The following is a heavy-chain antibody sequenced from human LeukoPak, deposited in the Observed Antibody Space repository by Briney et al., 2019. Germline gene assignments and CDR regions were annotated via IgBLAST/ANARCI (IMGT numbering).Heavy chain of an antibody. V-gene: IGHV4-39*01. D-gene: IGHD5-12*01. Sequence: SETLSLTCTVSGGSISSSSYYWGWIRQPPGKGLEWIGSIYYSGSTYYNPSLKSRVTISVDTSKNQFSLKLSSVTAADPAVYYCASKREWLRLGYFDYWGQGTLVTVSS. CDR3: ASKREWLRLGYFDY. CDR2: IYYSGST. CDR1: GGSISSSSYY. J-gene: IGHJ4*02.